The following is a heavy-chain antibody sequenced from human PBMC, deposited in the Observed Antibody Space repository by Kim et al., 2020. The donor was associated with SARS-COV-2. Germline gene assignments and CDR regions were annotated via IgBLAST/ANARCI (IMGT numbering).Heavy chain of an antibody. CDR3: AKGLDFTLVDSSGCSV. CDR2: ISWNSGSI. V-gene: IGHV3-9*01. D-gene: IGHD6-19*01. J-gene: IGHJ4*02. Sequence: GGSLRLSCAASGFTFDDYAMHWVRQAPGKGLEWVSGISWNSGSIGYADSVKGRFTISRDNAKNSLYLQMNSLRAEDTALYYCAKGLDFTLVDSSGCSVWGQGTLVTVSS. CDR1: GFTFDDYA.